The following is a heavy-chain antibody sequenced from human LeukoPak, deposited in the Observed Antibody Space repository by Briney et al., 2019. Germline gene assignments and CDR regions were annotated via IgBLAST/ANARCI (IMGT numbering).Heavy chain of an antibody. CDR1: GFTVSSNY. V-gene: IGHV3-53*01. D-gene: IGHD3-22*01. CDR2: IFSGGNI. J-gene: IGHJ4*02. CDR3: AKDRSTSPNYYDSSGTFDY. Sequence: GGSLRLSCAASGFTVSSNYMSWVRQAPGKGLEWVSVIFSGGNIYYADSVKGRFTISRDNSKNTLYLQMNSLRAEDTAVYYCAKDRSTSPNYYDSSGTFDYWGQGTLVTVSS.